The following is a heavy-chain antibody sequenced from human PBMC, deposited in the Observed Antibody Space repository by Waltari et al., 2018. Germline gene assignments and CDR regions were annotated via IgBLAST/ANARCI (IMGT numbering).Heavy chain of an antibody. Sequence: QVQLVQSGAEVKKPGASVKVSCKASGYTFTSYDINWVRQATGQGLEWMGWINPNIGNTGYAQKFQGRVTMTRYTSISTAYMELSSLRSEDTAVYYCARAYGDYANWFDPWGQGTLVTVSS. CDR1: GYTFTSYD. V-gene: IGHV1-8*02. CDR3: ARAYGDYANWFDP. D-gene: IGHD4-17*01. CDR2: INPNIGNT. J-gene: IGHJ5*02.